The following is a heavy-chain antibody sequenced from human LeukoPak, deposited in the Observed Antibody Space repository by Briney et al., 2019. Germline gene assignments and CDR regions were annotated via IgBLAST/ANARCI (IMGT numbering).Heavy chain of an antibody. J-gene: IGHJ3*01. CDR2: IYYSGST. Sequence: SETLSLTCTVSGGSISSSSYYWGWIRQPPGKGLEWIGSIYYSGSTYYNPSLKSRVTISVDTSKNQFSLKLSSVTAADTAVYYCARDQLWFGDDAFDFWGQGTMVTVSS. CDR1: GGSISSSSYY. V-gene: IGHV4-39*07. CDR3: ARDQLWFGDDAFDF. D-gene: IGHD3-10*01.